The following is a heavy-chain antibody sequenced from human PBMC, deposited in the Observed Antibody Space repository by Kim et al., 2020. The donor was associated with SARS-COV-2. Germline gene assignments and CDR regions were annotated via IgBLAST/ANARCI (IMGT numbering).Heavy chain of an antibody. J-gene: IGHJ4*02. V-gene: IGHV6-1*01. CDR2: TYYRSKWYN. CDR3: ARDLAAYFDY. D-gene: IGHD2-15*01. Sequence: SQTLSLTCAISGDSVSSKSAAWNWIRQSPSRGLEWLGRTYYRSKWYNEDAESVKSRISIKPDTSKNQLSLQLNSVTPEDTAVYYCARDLAAYFDYWGQGTLVTVSS. CDR1: GDSVSSKSAA.